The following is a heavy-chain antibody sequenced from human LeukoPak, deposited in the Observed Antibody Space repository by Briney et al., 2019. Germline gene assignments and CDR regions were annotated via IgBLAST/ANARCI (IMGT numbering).Heavy chain of an antibody. CDR3: AASPVYPDNWFDP. D-gene: IGHD2-2*02. J-gene: IGHJ5*02. V-gene: IGHV1-58*02. Sequence: ASVKVSCKASGFTFTSSAMQWVRQARGQRLEWIGWIVVGSGNTNYAQKFQERVTITRDMSTSTAYMELSSLRSEDTAVYYCAASPVYPDNWFDPWGQGTLVTVSS. CDR1: GFTFTSSA. CDR2: IVVGSGNT.